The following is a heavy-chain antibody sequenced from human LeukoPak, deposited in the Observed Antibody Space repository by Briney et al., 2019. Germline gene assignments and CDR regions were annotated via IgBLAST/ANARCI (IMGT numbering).Heavy chain of an antibody. J-gene: IGHJ4*01. CDR3: VRAQWDGHNRGDY. CDR2: INTNTGNP. Sequence: ASVKVSCKVSGYTFTDYAMNWVRQAPGQGLEWMGWINTNTGNPTYAQGFTGRFVFSLDTSVSTAYLQISSLKAEDTAVYYCVRAQWDGHNRGDYWGHGTLVTVSS. CDR1: GYTFTDYA. D-gene: IGHD5-24*01. V-gene: IGHV7-4-1*02.